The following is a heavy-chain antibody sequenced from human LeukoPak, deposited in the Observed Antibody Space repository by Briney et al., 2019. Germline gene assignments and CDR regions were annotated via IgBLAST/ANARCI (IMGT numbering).Heavy chain of an antibody. CDR3: AIDLYGGYPIDC. J-gene: IGHJ4*02. D-gene: IGHD4-17*01. V-gene: IGHV3-23*01. Sequence: GGSLTLSCGASGFTFSSHSMSWVRQAPGKGLEWVSTISGSDGSAYSADSVKGRFTISRDNSKNTLYLQMNSLRAEDTAVYYCAIDLYGGYPIDCWGQGTLVTVSS. CDR1: GFTFSSHS. CDR2: ISGSDGSA.